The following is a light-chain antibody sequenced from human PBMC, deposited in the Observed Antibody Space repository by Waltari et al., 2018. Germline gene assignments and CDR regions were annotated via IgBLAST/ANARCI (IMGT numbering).Light chain of an antibody. CDR1: QTVSST. CDR3: QQFGSSPFMYT. V-gene: IGKV3-20*01. Sequence: EIVMTQSPATLSVSPGERAILSCRASQTVSSTLAWYQQKPGQAPRLLIYGASSRATGIQDRFSGSGSGTDFTLTISRLEPEDFAVYYCQQFGSSPFMYTFGQGTKLEIK. J-gene: IGKJ2*01. CDR2: GAS.